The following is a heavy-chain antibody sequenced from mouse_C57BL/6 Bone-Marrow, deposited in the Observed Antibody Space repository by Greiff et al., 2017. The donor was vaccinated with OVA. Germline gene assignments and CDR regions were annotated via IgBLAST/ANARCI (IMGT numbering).Heavy chain of an antibody. CDR1: GYSFTGYF. Sequence: VQLQQSGPELVKPGDSVKISCKASGYSFTGYFMNWVMQSHGKSLEWIGRINPYNGDTFYNQKFKGKATLTVDNSSSTAHMELRSLTSEDSAVYYCARKRRQFYYGSSWYFNVWGTGTTVTVSS. D-gene: IGHD1-1*01. CDR2: INPYNGDT. CDR3: ARKRRQFYYGSSWYFNV. V-gene: IGHV1-20*01. J-gene: IGHJ1*03.